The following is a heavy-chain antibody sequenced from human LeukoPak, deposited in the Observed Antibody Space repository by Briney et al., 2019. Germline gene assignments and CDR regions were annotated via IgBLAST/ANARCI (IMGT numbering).Heavy chain of an antibody. CDR1: GFTFSNAW. CDR3: TTTIGYCSSTSCSNWFDP. Sequence: GGSLRLSCAASGFTFSNAWMSWVRPAPGKGLEWVGRIKSKTDGGTTDYAAPVKGRFTISRDDSKNTLYLQMNSLKTEDTAVYYCTTTIGYCSSTSCSNWFDPWGQGTLVTVSS. J-gene: IGHJ5*02. D-gene: IGHD2-2*01. CDR2: IKSKTDGGTT. V-gene: IGHV3-15*01.